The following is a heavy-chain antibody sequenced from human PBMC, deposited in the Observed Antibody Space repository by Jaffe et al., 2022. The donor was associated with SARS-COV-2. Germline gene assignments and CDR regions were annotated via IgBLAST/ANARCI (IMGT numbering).Heavy chain of an antibody. CDR1: GFTFSSYS. V-gene: IGHV3-21*01. J-gene: IGHJ3*02. Sequence: EVQLVESGGGLVKPGGSLRLSCAASGFTFSSYSMNWVRQAPGKGLEWVSSISSSSSYIYYADSVKGRFTISRDNAKNSLYLQMNSLRAEDTAVYYCARATYYDSSGYYYPGAFDIWGQGTMVTVSS. CDR3: ARATYYDSSGYYYPGAFDI. CDR2: ISSSSSYI. D-gene: IGHD3-22*01.